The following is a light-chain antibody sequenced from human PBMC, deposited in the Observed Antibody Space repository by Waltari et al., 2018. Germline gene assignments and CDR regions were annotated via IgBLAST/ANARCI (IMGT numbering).Light chain of an antibody. CDR1: QSVRSSY. CDR3: QQYGSSPPYT. Sequence: EIVLTQSPGTLSLSPGERATLSCGAIQSVRSSYLAWYQQKPGQAPRLLIYGASSRATGIPDRFSGSGSGTDFTLTISRLEPEDFAVYYCQQYGSSPPYTFGQGTKLEIK. CDR2: GAS. J-gene: IGKJ2*01. V-gene: IGKV3-20*01.